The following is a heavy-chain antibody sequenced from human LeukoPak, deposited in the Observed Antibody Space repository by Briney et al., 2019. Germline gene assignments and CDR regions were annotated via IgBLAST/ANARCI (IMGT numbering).Heavy chain of an antibody. CDR2: IYYSGST. Sequence: SQTLSLTCTVSGGSISSSSYYWGWIRQPPGKGLEWIGSIYYSGSTYYNPSLKSRVTISVDTSKNQFSLKLSSVTAADTAVYYCARLRLRFLEWLFHDAFDIWGQGTMVTVSS. D-gene: IGHD3-3*01. V-gene: IGHV4-39*01. CDR3: ARLRLRFLEWLFHDAFDI. CDR1: GGSISSSSYY. J-gene: IGHJ3*02.